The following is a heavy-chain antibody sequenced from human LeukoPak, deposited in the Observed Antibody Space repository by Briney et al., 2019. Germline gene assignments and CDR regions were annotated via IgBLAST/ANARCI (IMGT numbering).Heavy chain of an antibody. D-gene: IGHD2/OR15-2a*01. J-gene: IGHJ4*02. CDR2: IYTSGST. CDR1: GGSVSSDY. CDR3: ARDPPTKSMDY. Sequence: KPSETLSLTCTVSGGSVSSDYWSWIRQPAGKGLEWIGRIYTSGSTNYNPSLKSRVTISVDTSKYQFSLKLSSVTAADTAVYYCARDPPTKSMDYWGQGTLVTVSS. V-gene: IGHV4-4*07.